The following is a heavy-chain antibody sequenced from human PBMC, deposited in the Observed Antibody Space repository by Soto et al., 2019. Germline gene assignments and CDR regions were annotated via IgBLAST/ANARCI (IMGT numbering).Heavy chain of an antibody. Sequence: ASVKVSCKASGYTFTSYGIRWVRQAPGQGLEWMGWISAYNGNTNYAQKLQGRVTMTTDTSTSTAYMELRSLRSDDTAVYYCAREGDCSSTSCYTAPPTTYSSHGTDVWLHGTTVNVSS. CDR1: GYTFTSYG. J-gene: IGHJ6*02. CDR2: ISAYNGNT. V-gene: IGHV1-18*01. CDR3: AREGDCSSTSCYTAPPTTYSSHGTDV. D-gene: IGHD2-2*02.